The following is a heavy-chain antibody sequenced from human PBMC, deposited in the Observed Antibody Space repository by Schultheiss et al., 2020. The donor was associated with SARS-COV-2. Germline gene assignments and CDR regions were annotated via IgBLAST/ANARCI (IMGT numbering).Heavy chain of an antibody. CDR2: IYHSGST. J-gene: IGHJ6*02. CDR1: GYSISSGYY. Sequence: SETLSLTCAVSGYSISSGYYWGWIRQPPGKGLEWIGSIYHSGSTIYNPSLKSRVTISVDTSKNQFSLRLSSVTAADTAVYYCVRVVRVRTGDYYYGMDVWGQGTTVTVSS. V-gene: IGHV4-38-2*01. D-gene: IGHD3-10*01. CDR3: VRVVRVRTGDYYYGMDV.